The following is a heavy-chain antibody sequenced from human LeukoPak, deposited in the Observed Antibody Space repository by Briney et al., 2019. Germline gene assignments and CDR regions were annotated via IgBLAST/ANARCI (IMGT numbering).Heavy chain of an antibody. CDR1: GGTFSSYA. V-gene: IGHV1-24*01. J-gene: IGHJ4*02. CDR2: FDPEDGET. D-gene: IGHD3-9*01. Sequence: ASVKVSCKASGGTFSSYAISWVRQAPGKGLEWMGGFDPEDGETIYAQKFQGRVTMTEDTSTDTAYMELSSLRSEDTAVYYCATGPLHVLRYFDWLLFDYWGQGTLVTVSS. CDR3: ATGPLHVLRYFDWLLFDY.